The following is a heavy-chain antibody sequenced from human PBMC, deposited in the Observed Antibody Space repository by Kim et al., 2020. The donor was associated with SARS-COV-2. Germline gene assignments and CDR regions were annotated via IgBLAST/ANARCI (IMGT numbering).Heavy chain of an antibody. CDR3: AKDPSPFTMVRGVTYYFDY. V-gene: IGHV3-23*01. Sequence: GRFTISRDNSKNTLYLQMNSLRAEDTAVYYCAKDPSPFTMVRGVTYYFDYWGQGTLVTVSS. J-gene: IGHJ4*02. D-gene: IGHD3-10*01.